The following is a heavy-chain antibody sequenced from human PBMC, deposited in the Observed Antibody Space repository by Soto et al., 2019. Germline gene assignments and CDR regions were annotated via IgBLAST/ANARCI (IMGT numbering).Heavy chain of an antibody. Sequence: VGSLRLSCAASGFTFSSYGVHWVRQAPGKGLEWVAVISYDGSNKYYADSVKGRFTISRDNSKNTLYLQMNSLRAEDTAVYYCAGITMVRGPRYYGMDVWGQGTTVTVSS. CDR2: ISYDGSNK. J-gene: IGHJ6*02. D-gene: IGHD3-10*01. CDR3: AGITMVRGPRYYGMDV. CDR1: GFTFSSYG. V-gene: IGHV3-30*03.